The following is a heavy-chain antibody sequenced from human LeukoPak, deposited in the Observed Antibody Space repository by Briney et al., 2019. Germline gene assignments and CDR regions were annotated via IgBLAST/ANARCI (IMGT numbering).Heavy chain of an antibody. CDR1: GGSISSYY. J-gene: IGHJ4*02. CDR3: AGSRFLEWLFDY. D-gene: IGHD3-3*01. V-gene: IGHV4-59*01. Sequence: SETLSLTCTVSGGSISSYYWSWIRQPPGKGLEWIGYIYYSGSTNYNPSLKSRVTISVGTSKNQFSLKLSSVTAADTAVYYCAGSRFLEWLFDYWGQGTLVTVSS. CDR2: IYYSGST.